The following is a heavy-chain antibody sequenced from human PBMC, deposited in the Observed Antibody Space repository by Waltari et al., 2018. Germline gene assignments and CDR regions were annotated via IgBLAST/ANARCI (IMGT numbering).Heavy chain of an antibody. D-gene: IGHD6-6*01. CDR2: ISAYNGNT. CDR1: GYTFTSYG. Sequence: QVQLVQPGAEVKKPGASVKVSCKASGYTFTSYGISWVRQAPGHGLEWMGWISAYNGNTHYAQKLQGRVTMTTDTSTSRAYMELRSLRSDDTAVYYCARDGEIAARRVVYYYYYYMDVWGKGTTVTISS. V-gene: IGHV1-18*01. CDR3: ARDGEIAARRVVYYYYYYMDV. J-gene: IGHJ6*03.